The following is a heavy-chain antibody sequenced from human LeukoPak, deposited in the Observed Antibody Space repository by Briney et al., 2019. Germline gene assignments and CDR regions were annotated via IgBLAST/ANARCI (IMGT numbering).Heavy chain of an antibody. J-gene: IGHJ4*02. V-gene: IGHV2-5*02. CDR1: GFSLSTSGVG. Sequence: SGPTLVNPTQTLTLTCTFSGFSLSTSGVGVGWIRQPPGKALEWLALIYWDDGKRYSPSLKSRLTITKDTSENQVVLTMTNMDPVDTATYYCARYDSSGSDFDYWGQGTLVTVSS. CDR2: IYWDDGK. D-gene: IGHD3-22*01. CDR3: ARYDSSGSDFDY.